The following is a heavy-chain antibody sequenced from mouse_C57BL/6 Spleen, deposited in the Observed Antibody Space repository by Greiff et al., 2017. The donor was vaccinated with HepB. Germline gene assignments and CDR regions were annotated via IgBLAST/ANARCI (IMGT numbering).Heavy chain of an antibody. D-gene: IGHD2-12*01. CDR2: ISSGCSTI. V-gene: IGHV5-17*01. CDR3: ARGSYCDIMDY. CDR1: GFTFSDYG. J-gene: IGHJ4*01. Sequence: EVKVVESGGGLVKPGGSLKLSCAASGFTFSDYGMHWVRQAPEKGLEWVAYISSGCSTIYYADTVKGRFTISRDNAKNTLFLQMTSLRSEDTAMYYCARGSYCDIMDYWGQGTSVTVSS.